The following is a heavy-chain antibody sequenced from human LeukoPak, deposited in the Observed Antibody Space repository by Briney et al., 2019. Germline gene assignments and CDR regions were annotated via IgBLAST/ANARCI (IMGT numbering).Heavy chain of an antibody. CDR2: IYTSGST. D-gene: IGHD3-22*01. V-gene: IGHV4-4*09. Sequence: SETLSLTCTVSGGSISSYYWSWIRQPPGKGLEWIGYIYTSGSTNYNPSLKSRVTISVDTSKNQFSLKLSSVTAADTAVYYCARQGSGYYPDFDYWGQGTLVTVSS. CDR1: GGSISSYY. CDR3: ARQGSGYYPDFDY. J-gene: IGHJ4*02.